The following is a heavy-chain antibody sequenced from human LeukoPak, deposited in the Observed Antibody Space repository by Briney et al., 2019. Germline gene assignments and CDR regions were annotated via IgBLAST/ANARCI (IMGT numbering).Heavy chain of an antibody. V-gene: IGHV1-69*05. CDR3: ARVGRSRGSLPNSYYYMDV. D-gene: IGHD1-26*01. CDR1: GDIFNSYS. CDR2: IIPIFGST. Sequence: SVKVSCNASGDIFNSYSVCWVRQAPGQGLEWMGGIIPIFGSTNYAQKFQGRVTITTDQSTRTAYMELNSLSSDDTAVYYCARVGRSRGSLPNSYYYMDVWGKGTTVTVSS. J-gene: IGHJ6*03.